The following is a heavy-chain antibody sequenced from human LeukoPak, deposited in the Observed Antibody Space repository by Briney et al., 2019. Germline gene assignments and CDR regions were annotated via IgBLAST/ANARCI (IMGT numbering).Heavy chain of an antibody. Sequence: GGSLRLSCAASGFTFSSYGMHWVRQAPGKGLEWVAFIRYDGSNKYYADSVKGRFTISRDNSKNTLYLQMNSLRAEDTAVYYCAKTTLMVRGVLDYWGQGTLVTVSS. CDR2: IRYDGSNK. CDR3: AKTTLMVRGVLDY. CDR1: GFTFSSYG. D-gene: IGHD3-10*01. V-gene: IGHV3-30*02. J-gene: IGHJ4*02.